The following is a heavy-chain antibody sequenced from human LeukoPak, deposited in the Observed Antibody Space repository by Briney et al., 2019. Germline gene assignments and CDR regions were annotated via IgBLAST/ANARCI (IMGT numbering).Heavy chain of an antibody. Sequence: ASVRVSCEASGYSFTGLYIHWVRQAPGQGPEWMGWINPKNEGTNYAQNFQGRVTMTRDTSISTVYMELSRLTSDDTAVYYCARKGPYLDNWGQGTLVTVSS. V-gene: IGHV1-2*02. CDR3: ARKGPYLDN. J-gene: IGHJ4*02. CDR1: GYSFTGLY. CDR2: INPKNEGT.